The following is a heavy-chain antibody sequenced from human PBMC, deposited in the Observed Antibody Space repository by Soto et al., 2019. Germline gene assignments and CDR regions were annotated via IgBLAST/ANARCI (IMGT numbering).Heavy chain of an antibody. CDR3: AKVLRTWFGEFDKFDY. CDR1: GFTFSSYA. D-gene: IGHD3-10*01. J-gene: IGHJ4*02. V-gene: IGHV3-23*01. Sequence: GGSLRLSCAASGFTFSSYAMSWVRQAPGKGLEWVSAISGSGGSTYYADSVKGRFTISRDNSKNTLYLQMNSLRAEDTAVYYCAKVLRTWFGEFDKFDYWGQGTLVTVSS. CDR2: ISGSGGST.